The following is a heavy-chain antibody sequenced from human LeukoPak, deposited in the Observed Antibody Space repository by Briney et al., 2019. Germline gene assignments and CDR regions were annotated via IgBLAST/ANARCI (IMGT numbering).Heavy chain of an antibody. V-gene: IGHV3-7*04. CDR3: TRVGYIDEGIDY. CDR2: IEQDGSKK. D-gene: IGHD5-24*01. Sequence: GGSLRLSCVASGFPFSSYWMTWVRQAPGKGLEWVANIEQDGSKKSYVDSVKGRFTISRDNAKNSLYLQMNSLRAEDTAIYYCTRVGYIDEGIDYWGQGTLVTVSS. CDR1: GFPFSSYW. J-gene: IGHJ4*02.